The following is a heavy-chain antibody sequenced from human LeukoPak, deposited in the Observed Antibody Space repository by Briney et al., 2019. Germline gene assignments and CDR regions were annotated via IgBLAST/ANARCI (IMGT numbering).Heavy chain of an antibody. CDR1: GFTFSSYG. CDR2: ISYDGSNK. Sequence: GGSLRLSCAASGFTFSSYGMHWVRQAPGKGLEWVAVISYDGSNKYYADSVKGRFTISRDNSKNTLYLQMNSLRAEDTAVYYCAKGGCSSTSCGWFDPWGQGTLVTVSS. D-gene: IGHD2-2*01. J-gene: IGHJ5*02. V-gene: IGHV3-30*18. CDR3: AKGGCSSTSCGWFDP.